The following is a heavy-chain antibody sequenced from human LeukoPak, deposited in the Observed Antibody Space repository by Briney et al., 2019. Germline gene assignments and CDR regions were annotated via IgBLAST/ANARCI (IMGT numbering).Heavy chain of an antibody. J-gene: IGHJ4*02. CDR3: ARIDYGDYVVDY. D-gene: IGHD4-17*01. CDR1: GFTFSSYS. Sequence: GSLRLSCAASGFTFSSYSMNWVRQAPGKGLEWVSSISSSSSYIYYADSVKGRFTISRDNAKNSLYLQMNSLRAEDTAVYYCARIDYGDYVVDYWGQGTLVTVSS. V-gene: IGHV3-21*01. CDR2: ISSSSSYI.